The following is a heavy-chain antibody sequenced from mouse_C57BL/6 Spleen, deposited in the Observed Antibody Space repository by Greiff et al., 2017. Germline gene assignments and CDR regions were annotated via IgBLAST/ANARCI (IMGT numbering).Heavy chain of an antibody. V-gene: IGHV8-12*01. CDR1: GFSLSTSGMG. CDR2: IYWDDDK. CDR3: ARRDYDYDEGRFAY. Sequence: QVTLKECGPGILQSSQTLSLTCSFSGFSLSTSGMGVSWIRQPSGKGLEWLAHIYWDDDKRYNPSLKSRLTISKDTSRNQVFLKITSVDTADTATYYCARRDYDYDEGRFAYWGQGTLVTVSA. J-gene: IGHJ3*01. D-gene: IGHD2-4*01.